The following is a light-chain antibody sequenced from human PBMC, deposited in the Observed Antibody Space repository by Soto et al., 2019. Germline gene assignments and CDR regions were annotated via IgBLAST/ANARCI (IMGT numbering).Light chain of an antibody. V-gene: IGLV1-40*01. Sequence: QSVLTQPPSVSGAPGQRVTISCTGSSSKIGAGYDVHWYQQLPGTAPKLLIYGNSTRPSGVPDRFSGCKSGASASLAITGLQAEDEADYDCQSYDSSLSGFYVFGTGTKVTVL. CDR3: QSYDSSLSGFYV. J-gene: IGLJ1*01. CDR2: GNS. CDR1: SSKIGAGYD.